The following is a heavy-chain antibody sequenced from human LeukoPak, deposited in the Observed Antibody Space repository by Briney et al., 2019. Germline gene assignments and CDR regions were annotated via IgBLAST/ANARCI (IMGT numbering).Heavy chain of an antibody. CDR1: GYSFTGNY. CDR3: ARVGLGYCSSTSCSSLAFDI. Sequence: ASVRVSCKSSGYSFTGNYMHWVRQATGQGLEWMGWMNPNSGNTGYAQKFQGRVTITRNTSISTAYMELSSLRSEDTAVYYCARVGLGYCSSTSCSSLAFDIWGQGTMVTVSS. D-gene: IGHD2-2*01. CDR2: MNPNSGNT. J-gene: IGHJ3*02. V-gene: IGHV1-8*03.